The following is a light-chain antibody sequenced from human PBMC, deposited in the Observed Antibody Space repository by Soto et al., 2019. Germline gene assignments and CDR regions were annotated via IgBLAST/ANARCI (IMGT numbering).Light chain of an antibody. Sequence: DIQMTQSPSSLSTSVGDRVTITCRASQSISSYLNWYQQKPGKAPRLLIFAASSLQSGVPSRFSGSGSGTDFTLTITSLQPEDFASYYCQQTYSTPWTFGLGTKVDTK. CDR3: QQTYSTPWT. V-gene: IGKV1-39*01. CDR1: QSISSY. CDR2: AAS. J-gene: IGKJ1*01.